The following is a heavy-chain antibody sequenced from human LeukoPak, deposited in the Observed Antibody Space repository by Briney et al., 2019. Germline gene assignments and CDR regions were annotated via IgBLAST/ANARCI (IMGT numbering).Heavy chain of an antibody. V-gene: IGHV1-18*01. CDR3: ARSNYTATPFRTRMGTFDI. CDR2: ISAYNGNT. Sequence: ASVKVSCKASGYTFTSYGISWVRQAPGQGLEWMGWISAYNGNTNYAQKLQGRVTMTTDTSTSTAYMELSSLRSEDTAVSYCARSNYTATPFRTRMGTFDIWGQGTMVTVSS. D-gene: IGHD5-18*01. CDR1: GYTFTSYG. J-gene: IGHJ3*02.